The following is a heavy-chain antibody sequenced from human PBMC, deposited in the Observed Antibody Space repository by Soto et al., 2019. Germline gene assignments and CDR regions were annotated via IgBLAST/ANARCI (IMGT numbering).Heavy chain of an antibody. J-gene: IGHJ5*02. Sequence: PSETLSLTCTVSGGSITSYYCIWIRQPPGKGLERIGRIYIKERTNSNHSFSNRVTMSVYTSKNQFSLTLDAVTAADTAAHYCARDDDKDGGNNWFDPWGQGTMVTVSS. V-gene: IGHV4-4*07. CDR1: GGSITSYY. CDR3: ARDDDKDGGNNWFDP. CDR2: IYIKERT.